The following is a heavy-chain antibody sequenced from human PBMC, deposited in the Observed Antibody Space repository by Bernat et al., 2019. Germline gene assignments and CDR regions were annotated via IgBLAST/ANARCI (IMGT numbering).Heavy chain of an antibody. J-gene: IGHJ5*02. V-gene: IGHV1-18*04. CDR3: ARGPRGILRFLEILHADWFDP. CDR1: GYTFTSYG. D-gene: IGHD3-3*01. Sequence: QVQLVQSGAEVKKPGASVKVSCKASGYTFTSYGISWVRQAPGQGLEWMGWISAYNGNTNYAQKLQGRVTMTTDTSTSTAYMELRSLRSDDTAVYYCARGPRGILRFLEILHADWFDPWGQGTLVTVSS. CDR2: ISAYNGNT.